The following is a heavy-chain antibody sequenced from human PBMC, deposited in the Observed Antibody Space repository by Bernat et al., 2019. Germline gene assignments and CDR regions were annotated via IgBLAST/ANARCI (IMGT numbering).Heavy chain of an antibody. J-gene: IGHJ3*02. CDR2: IYYSGST. CDR1: GGSISSSSYY. D-gene: IGHD2-21*02. V-gene: IGHV4-39*01. Sequence: QLQLQESGPGLVKPSETLSLTCTVSGGSISSSSYYWGWIRQPPGKGLEWIGSIYYSGSTYYNPSLKSRVTISVDTSKNQFSLKLSSVTAADTAVYYCARNFYCGGDYYAPFAFDIWGQGTMVTVSS. CDR3: ARNFYCGGDYYAPFAFDI.